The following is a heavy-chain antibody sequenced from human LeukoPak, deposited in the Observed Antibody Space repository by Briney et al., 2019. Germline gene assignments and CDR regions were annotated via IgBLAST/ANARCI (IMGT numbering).Heavy chain of an antibody. J-gene: IGHJ6*03. V-gene: IGHV3-23*01. CDR1: GLTFSSYG. CDR2: ISGSGGST. CDR3: AKDYYDSSGYYYYYYYMDV. Sequence: PGGSLRLSCAASGLTFSSYGMSWVRQAPGKGLEWVSAISGSGGSTYYADSVKGRFTISRDNSKNTLYLQMNSLRAEDTAVYYCAKDYYDSSGYYYYYYYMDVWGKGTTVTISS. D-gene: IGHD3-22*01.